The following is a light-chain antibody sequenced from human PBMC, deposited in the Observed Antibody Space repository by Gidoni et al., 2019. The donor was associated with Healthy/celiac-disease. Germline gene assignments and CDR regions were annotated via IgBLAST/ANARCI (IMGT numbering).Light chain of an antibody. Sequence: HSALTPPASVPGSPGPSITISCTVTSRDVGGYNYVSWYQQHAGKAPKLMIYEVSNRHSGGSNRCSGAKSGNTASLTMSGIQAEDEAEYYCSSYTSSSTYVFGTGTKVTVL. V-gene: IGLV2-14*01. J-gene: IGLJ1*01. CDR3: SSYTSSSTYV. CDR2: EVS. CDR1: SRDVGGYNY.